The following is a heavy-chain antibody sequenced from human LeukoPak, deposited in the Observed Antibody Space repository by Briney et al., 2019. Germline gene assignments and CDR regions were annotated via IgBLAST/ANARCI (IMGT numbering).Heavy chain of an antibody. CDR1: GFTFSSYA. CDR3: ARDSAYRWTVTTTGYYYMDV. CDR2: ISYDGSNK. Sequence: GGSLRLSCAASGFTFSSYAMHWVRQAPGKGLEWVAVISYDGSNKYYADSVKGRFTISRDNSKNTLYLQMNSLRAEDSAVYYCARDSAYRWTVTTTGYYYMDVWGKGTTVTVSS. V-gene: IGHV3-30-3*01. J-gene: IGHJ6*03. D-gene: IGHD4-17*01.